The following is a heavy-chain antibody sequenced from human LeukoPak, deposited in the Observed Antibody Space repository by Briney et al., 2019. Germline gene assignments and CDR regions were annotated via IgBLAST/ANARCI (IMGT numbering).Heavy chain of an antibody. J-gene: IGHJ3*02. V-gene: IGHV4-39*01. D-gene: IGHD5-24*01. CDR3: ATHFDRDGYKSNAFDI. CDR1: GRSFSSSSYY. Sequence: PSETLSLTCTVSGRSFSSSSYYWGWIRQPPGKGLEWIGSMYYSGSTYYNASLRSRVTISVDTSKNQFSLKLSSVTAADTDVYYCATHFDRDGYKSNAFDIWGQGTMVTVSS. CDR2: MYYSGST.